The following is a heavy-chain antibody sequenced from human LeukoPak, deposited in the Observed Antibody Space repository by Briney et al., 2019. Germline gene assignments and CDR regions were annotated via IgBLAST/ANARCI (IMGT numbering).Heavy chain of an antibody. CDR3: ARGPSSSGHFYDNWFDP. CDR2: INHSGST. CDR1: GGSFSGYY. V-gene: IGHV4-34*01. J-gene: IGHJ5*02. D-gene: IGHD6-19*01. Sequence: PSETLSLTCAVYGGSFSGYYWSWIRQPPGKGLEWIGEINHSGSTNYNPSLKSRVTISVDTSKNQFSLKLSSVTAADTAVYYCARGPSSSGHFYDNWFDPWGQGTLVTVSS.